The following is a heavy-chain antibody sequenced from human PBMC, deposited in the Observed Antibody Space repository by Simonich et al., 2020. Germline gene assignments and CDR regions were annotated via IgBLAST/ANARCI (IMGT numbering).Heavy chain of an antibody. J-gene: IGHJ3*02. Sequence: EVQLVESGGGLVQPGGSLRLSCAASGFTFSSYSMNWVSQDPGKGLEWVLNISSSSSTIYYADSVKGRFTISRDNAKNSLYLQMNSLRAEDTAVYYCAREIEAGNAFDIWGQGTMVTVSS. CDR3: AREIEAGNAFDI. V-gene: IGHV3-48*04. CDR2: ISSSSSTI. CDR1: GFTFSSYS.